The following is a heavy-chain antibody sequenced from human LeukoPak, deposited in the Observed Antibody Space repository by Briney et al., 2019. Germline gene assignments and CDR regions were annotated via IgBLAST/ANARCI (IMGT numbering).Heavy chain of an antibody. V-gene: IGHV1-24*01. CDR1: GYTLTELS. J-gene: IGHJ3*02. Sequence: ASVKVSCKVSGYTLTELSMHWVRQAPGKGLEWMGGFDPEDGETIYAQKFQGRVTMTEDISTDTAYMELSSLRSEDTAVYYCATDRNDPDAFDIWGQGTMVTVSS. CDR2: FDPEDGET. CDR3: ATDRNDPDAFDI.